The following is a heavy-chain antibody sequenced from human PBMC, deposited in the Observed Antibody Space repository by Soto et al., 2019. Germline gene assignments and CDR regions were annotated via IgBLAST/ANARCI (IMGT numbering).Heavy chain of an antibody. D-gene: IGHD2-21*02. Sequence: SETLSLTCTVSGDSIGGVGYWSWIRQFPGRGLEWIGCISSSGSTYYNPALNNRISLSLDTSQNQFSLKLLSATAADTAIYYCARSGVTGIVIPSHWFDPWGQGTLVTVSS. CDR1: GDSIGGVGY. CDR2: ISSSGST. J-gene: IGHJ5*02. V-gene: IGHV4-31*03. CDR3: ARSGVTGIVIPSHWFDP.